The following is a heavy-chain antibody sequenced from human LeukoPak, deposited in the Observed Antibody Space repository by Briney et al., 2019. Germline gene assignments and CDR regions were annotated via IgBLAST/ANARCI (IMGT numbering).Heavy chain of an antibody. J-gene: IGHJ4*02. V-gene: IGHV1-69*04. CDR3: ARGLTRGLWFGESEYYFDY. Sequence: ASVKVSCKASGGTFSSYAISWVRQAPGQGLEWMGRIIPILGIANYAQKFQGRVTITADKSTSTAYMELSSLRSEDTAVYYCARGLTRGLWFGESEYYFDYWGQGTLVTVSS. CDR2: IIPILGIA. D-gene: IGHD3-10*01. CDR1: GGTFSSYA.